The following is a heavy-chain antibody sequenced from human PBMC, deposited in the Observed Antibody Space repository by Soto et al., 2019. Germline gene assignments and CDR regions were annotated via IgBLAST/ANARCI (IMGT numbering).Heavy chain of an antibody. J-gene: IGHJ5*02. CDR3: ATLPPLIVVALLPMPA. CDR1: GGSISSTNW. V-gene: IGHV4-4*02. D-gene: IGHD2-21*01. Sequence: QVPLRELGPGLVDTSGTLSLTCAVPGGSISSTNWWTCVRQPPGKGLERSGEIYHSGSRTYSPSSRVRATISVDNYNTQFSLRLRSVTAAATAVYDCATLPPLIVVALLPMPAWGQGTPVTVSS. CDR2: IYHSGSR.